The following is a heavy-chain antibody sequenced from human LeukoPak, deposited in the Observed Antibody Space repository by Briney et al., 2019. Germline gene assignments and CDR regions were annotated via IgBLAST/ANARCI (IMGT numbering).Heavy chain of an antibody. D-gene: IGHD3-10*01. V-gene: IGHV4-39*01. Sequence: SETLSLTCTVSGGSISSSSYYWGWIRQPPGKGLEWIGSIYYSGSTYYNPSLKSRVTISVDTSKNQFSLKLSSVTAADTAVYYCASWVRGLSFFDYWGQGTLVTVSS. CDR3: ASWVRGLSFFDY. CDR2: IYYSGST. J-gene: IGHJ4*02. CDR1: GGSISSSSYY.